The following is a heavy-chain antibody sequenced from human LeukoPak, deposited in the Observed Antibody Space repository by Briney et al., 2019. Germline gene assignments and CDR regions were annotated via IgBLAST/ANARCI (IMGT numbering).Heavy chain of an antibody. CDR1: GGSISSYY. CDR3: ARGWFSSGWYAVDY. V-gene: IGHV4-59*01. Sequence: SETLSLTCTVSGGSISSYYWNWIRQPPGKGLEWIGYIYYSGSTNYNPSLKSRVTLSVDTSKNQFSLKLSSVTAADTAVYYCARGWFSSGWYAVDYWGQGTLVTVSS. CDR2: IYYSGST. J-gene: IGHJ4*02. D-gene: IGHD6-19*01.